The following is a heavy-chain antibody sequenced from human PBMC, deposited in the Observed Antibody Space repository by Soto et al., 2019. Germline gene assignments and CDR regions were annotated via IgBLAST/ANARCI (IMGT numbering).Heavy chain of an antibody. CDR2: ISGSGGST. D-gene: IGHD2-8*01. Sequence: PGGSLRLSCAASGFTFSSYAMSWVRQAPGKGLEWVSAISGSGGSTYYADSVKGRFTISRDNSKNTLYLQMNSLRAEDTAVYYCVNLILVNSWNCTNGVCHDYWGQGTLVTVSS. CDR3: VNLILVNSWNCTNGVCHDY. V-gene: IGHV3-23*01. CDR1: GFTFSSYA. J-gene: IGHJ4*02.